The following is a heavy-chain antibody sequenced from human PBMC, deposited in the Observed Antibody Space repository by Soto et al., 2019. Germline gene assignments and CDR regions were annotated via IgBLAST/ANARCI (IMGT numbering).Heavy chain of an antibody. CDR3: AKDYGIYCSGGSCYPPLFDY. D-gene: IGHD2-15*01. V-gene: IGHV3-30*18. Sequence: PGGSLRLSCAASGFTFSSYGMHWVRQAPGKGLEWVAVISYDGSNKYYADSVKGRFTISRDNPKNTLYLQMNSLRAEDTAVYYCAKDYGIYCSGGSCYPPLFDYWGQGTLVTVSS. CDR1: GFTFSSYG. J-gene: IGHJ4*02. CDR2: ISYDGSNK.